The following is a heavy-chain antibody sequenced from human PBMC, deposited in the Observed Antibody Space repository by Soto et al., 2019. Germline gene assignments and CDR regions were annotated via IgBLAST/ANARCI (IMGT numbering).Heavy chain of an antibody. D-gene: IGHD3-3*01. CDR2: INSDGSST. J-gene: IGHJ6*02. CDR1: GFTFSSYW. CDR3: SRDPELRFLEWLPSYYYYGMDV. V-gene: IGHV3-74*01. Sequence: GGSLSLSCAASGFTFSSYWMHWVRQAPGKGLVWVSRINSDGSSTSYADSVKGRFTISRDNAKNTLYFQMNSLRAEDTAVYYCSRDPELRFLEWLPSYYYYGMDVWGQGTTVTDSS.